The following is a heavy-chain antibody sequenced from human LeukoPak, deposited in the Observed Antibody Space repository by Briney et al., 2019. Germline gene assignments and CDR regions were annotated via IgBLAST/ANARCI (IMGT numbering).Heavy chain of an antibody. CDR2: VNRDGGST. CDR3: ARGFDSSGEDY. J-gene: IGHJ4*02. Sequence: TGGSLRLSCAASGFTFSNYWMHWVRQAPGKGLVWVSRVNRDGGSTGYADSVKDRFAISRDNAKNTLYLQMSGLRAEDTAVYYCARGFDSSGEDYWGQGTLVTVSS. D-gene: IGHD3-22*01. CDR1: GFTFSNYW. V-gene: IGHV3-74*01.